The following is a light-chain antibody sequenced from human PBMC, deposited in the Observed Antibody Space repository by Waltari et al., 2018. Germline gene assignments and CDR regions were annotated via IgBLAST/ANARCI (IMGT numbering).Light chain of an antibody. CDR1: QRVSSNY. J-gene: IGKJ1*01. CDR3: QQYDNSLWT. V-gene: IGKV3-20*01. Sequence: EIVLTQSPATLSLSPGETATLSCRASQRVSSNYLAWYQQKPGQAPRLLIYGPSTRATDIPVRFSGSGSGTDFTLTISRLEPEDFAVYYCQQYDNSLWTFGQGTKVEIK. CDR2: GPS.